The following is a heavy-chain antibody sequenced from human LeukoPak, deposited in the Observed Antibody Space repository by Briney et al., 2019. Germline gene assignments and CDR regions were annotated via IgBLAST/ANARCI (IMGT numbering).Heavy chain of an antibody. CDR1: GGSISSGSYY. CDR3: ARDSRHSSSWYMGFDY. V-gene: IGHV4-61*02. J-gene: IGHJ4*02. D-gene: IGHD6-13*01. CDR2: IYTSGST. Sequence: PSQTLSLTCTVSGGSISSGSYYWSWIRQPAGKGLEWIGRIYTSGSTNYNPSLKSRVTISVDTSKNQFSLKLSSVTAADTAVYYCARDSRHSSSWYMGFDYWGQGTLVTVSS.